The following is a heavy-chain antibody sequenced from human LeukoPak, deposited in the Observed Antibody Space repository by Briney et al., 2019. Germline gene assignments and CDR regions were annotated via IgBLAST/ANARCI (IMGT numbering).Heavy chain of an antibody. CDR2: IYYSGST. CDR1: GGSVSSGSYY. J-gene: IGHJ5*02. Sequence: SGTLSLTCTVSGGSVSSGSYYWSWIRQPPGKGLEWIGYIYYSGSTNYNPSLKSRVTISVDTSKNQFSLKLSSVTAADTAVYYCARGPAFDPWGQGTLVTVSS. V-gene: IGHV4-61*01. CDR3: ARGPAFDP.